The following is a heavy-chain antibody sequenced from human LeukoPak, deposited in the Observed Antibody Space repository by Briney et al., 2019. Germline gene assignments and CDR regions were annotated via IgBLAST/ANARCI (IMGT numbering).Heavy chain of an antibody. Sequence: GGSLRLSCAASGFTFSNYGMHWVRQAPGKGLEWVAVISYDGSNKYYAESVKGRFTISRDNSKNTLYLQMNSLRAEDTAVYFCARATGYDATFDYWGQGTLVTVSS. CDR2: ISYDGSNK. J-gene: IGHJ4*02. V-gene: IGHV3-30*03. CDR3: ARATGYDATFDY. CDR1: GFTFSNYG. D-gene: IGHD6-13*01.